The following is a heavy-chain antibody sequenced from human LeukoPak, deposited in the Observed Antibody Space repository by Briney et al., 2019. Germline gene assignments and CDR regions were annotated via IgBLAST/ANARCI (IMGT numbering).Heavy chain of an antibody. CDR1: GGSISSSSYY. V-gene: IGHV4-39*07. J-gene: IGHJ5*02. D-gene: IGHD2-15*01. CDR2: IYYSGST. Sequence: ETLSLTCTVSGGSISSSSYYWGWIRQPPGKGLEWIGSIYYSGSTYYNPSLKSRVTISVDTSKNQFSLKLSSVTAADTAVYYCARSTYCSGGSCSHNWFDPWGQGTLVTVSS. CDR3: ARSTYCSGGSCSHNWFDP.